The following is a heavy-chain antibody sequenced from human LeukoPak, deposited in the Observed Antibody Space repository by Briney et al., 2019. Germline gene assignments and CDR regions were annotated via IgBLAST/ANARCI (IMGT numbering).Heavy chain of an antibody. CDR2: IIPIFGTA. J-gene: IGHJ4*02. CDR1: GGTFSSYA. Sequence: AASVKVSCKASGGTFSSYAISWVRQAPGQGLEWMGGIIPIFGTANYAQKFQGRVTMTTDTSTSTAYMELRSLRSDDTAVYYCARDSDPAIAVAAPGGYWGQGTLVTVSS. CDR3: ARDSDPAIAVAAPGGY. V-gene: IGHV1-69*05. D-gene: IGHD6-19*01.